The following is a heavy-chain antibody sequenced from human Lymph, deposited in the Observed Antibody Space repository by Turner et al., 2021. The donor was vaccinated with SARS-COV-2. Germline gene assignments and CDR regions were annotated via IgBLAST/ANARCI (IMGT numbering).Heavy chain of an antibody. CDR2: IKSKTDGGTT. V-gene: IGHV3-15*01. D-gene: IGHD2-15*01. CDR1: GFTFSTAW. CDR3: TLGYCSGGTCYPWSSQIPLFDY. J-gene: IGHJ4*02. Sequence: EVQLVESGGGLVEPGGSLRLSCAASGFTFSTAWMSWVRQTPGKGLEWVGRIKSKTDGGTTDYAAPVKGRFIISRDDSKDTLYLQMNSLKIEDTAVYYCTLGYCSGGTCYPWSSQIPLFDYRGQGTLVAVSS.